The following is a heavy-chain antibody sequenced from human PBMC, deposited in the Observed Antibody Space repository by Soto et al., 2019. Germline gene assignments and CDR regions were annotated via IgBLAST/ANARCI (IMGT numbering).Heavy chain of an antibody. D-gene: IGHD4-17*01. CDR1: GGTLSSYA. CDR3: ARAKASVTTPAVYFDY. J-gene: IGHJ4*02. CDR2: IIPIFGTA. V-gene: IGHV1-69*01. Sequence: QVQLVQSGAEVKKPGSSVKVSCKASGGTLSSYAISWVRQAPGQGLEWMGGIIPIFGTANYAQKFQGRVTITADESTSTAYMELRSLRSEDTAVYYCARAKASVTTPAVYFDYWGQGTLVTVSS.